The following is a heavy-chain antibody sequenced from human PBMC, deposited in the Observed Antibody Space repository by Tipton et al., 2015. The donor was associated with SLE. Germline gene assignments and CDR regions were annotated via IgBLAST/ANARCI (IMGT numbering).Heavy chain of an antibody. J-gene: IGHJ2*01. Sequence: TLSLTCTVSGGSISSRSYYWGWISQPPGKGLEWIGSIYYRGATYYNPSLKSRVTIAVDTSKNQFSLKLTSVTTADTAMYYCAKADCVVGGQVPYWYCDLWGRGTLVTVSS. CDR2: IYYRGAT. D-gene: IGHD1-26*01. CDR1: GGSISSRSYY. CDR3: AKADCVVGGQVPYWYCDL. V-gene: IGHV4-39*07.